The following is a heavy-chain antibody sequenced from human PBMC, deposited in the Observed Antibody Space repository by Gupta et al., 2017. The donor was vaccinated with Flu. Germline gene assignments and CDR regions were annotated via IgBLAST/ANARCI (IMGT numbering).Heavy chain of an antibody. V-gene: IGHV3-48*03. CDR3: AREDCTGTSCYIAKDALDV. D-gene: IGHD2-2*02. J-gene: IGHJ3*01. Sequence: GLELVWYISSSGGTINYADSVEGRFTIYRDTARNSLYLQMNTLTPEDTAVYYCAREDCTGTSCYIAKDALDVWGQGTMVTVAS. CDR2: ISSSGGTI.